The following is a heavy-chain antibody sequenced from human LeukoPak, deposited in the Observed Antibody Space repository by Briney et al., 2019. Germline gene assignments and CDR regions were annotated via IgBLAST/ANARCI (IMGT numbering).Heavy chain of an antibody. CDR3: ARDIVVVTANGREDDAFDI. D-gene: IGHD2-21*02. V-gene: IGHV1-3*01. CDR2: INAGNGNT. J-gene: IGHJ3*02. Sequence: ASVKVSCKASGYTFTSYAMHWVRQAPGQRLEWMGWINAGNGNTKYSQKFQGRVTITRDTSASTACMELSSLRSEDTAVYYCARDIVVVTANGREDDAFDIWGQGTMVTVSS. CDR1: GYTFTSYA.